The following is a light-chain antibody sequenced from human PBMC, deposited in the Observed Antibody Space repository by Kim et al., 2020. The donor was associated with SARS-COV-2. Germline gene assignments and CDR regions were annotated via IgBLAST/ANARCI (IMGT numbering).Light chain of an antibody. CDR1: SSNIGAGYD. Sequence: QLVLTQPPSVSGAPGQRVTISCTGSSSNIGAGYDVHWYQQLPGAAPKLLICANSNRPSGVPDRFSGSKSGTSASLAITRLQPEDEADYHCQSYDSSLSTYVFGTGTQLTVL. J-gene: IGLJ1*01. CDR3: QSYDSSLSTYV. CDR2: ANS. V-gene: IGLV1-40*01.